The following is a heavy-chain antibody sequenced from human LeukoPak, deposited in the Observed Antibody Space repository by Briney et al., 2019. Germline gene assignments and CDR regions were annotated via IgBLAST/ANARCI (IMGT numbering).Heavy chain of an antibody. CDR1: GYTFTSYD. CDR2: INPSGGST. J-gene: IGHJ3*02. V-gene: IGHV1-46*01. Sequence: GASVKVSCKASGYTFTSYDINWVRQAPGQGLEWMGIINPSGGSTSYAQKFQGRVTMTRDTSISTAYMELSRLRSDDTAVYYCARGVLIQGRGAFDIWGQGAMVTVSS. D-gene: IGHD3-9*01. CDR3: ARGVLIQGRGAFDI.